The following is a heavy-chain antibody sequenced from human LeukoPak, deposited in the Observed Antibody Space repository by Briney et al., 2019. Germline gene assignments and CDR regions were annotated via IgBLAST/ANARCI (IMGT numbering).Heavy chain of an antibody. CDR1: GFTFNNYD. CDR3: ARGITGYGMDV. J-gene: IGHJ6*02. CDR2: IGTAGDT. D-gene: IGHD1-20*01. Sequence: GGSLRLSCAASGFTFNNYDIHWVRQATGKGLEWVSAIGTAGDTYYPGSVKGRFTISRENAKNSLYLQMNSLRAGDTAVYYCARGITGYGMDVWGQGTTITVSS. V-gene: IGHV3-13*01.